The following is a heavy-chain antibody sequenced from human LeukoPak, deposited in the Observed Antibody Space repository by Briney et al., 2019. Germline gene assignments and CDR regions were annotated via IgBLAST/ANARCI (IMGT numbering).Heavy chain of an antibody. CDR3: ASSHTDFDY. CDR2: ISSSSSYI. Sequence: GGSLRLSCAASGFTFSSYSMNWVRQAPGKGLEWVSSISSSSSYIYFADSVKGRFTISRDNAKNSLYLQMNSLRAEDTAVYYCASSHTDFDYWGQGTLVTVSS. CDR1: GFTFSSYS. V-gene: IGHV3-21*01. J-gene: IGHJ4*02.